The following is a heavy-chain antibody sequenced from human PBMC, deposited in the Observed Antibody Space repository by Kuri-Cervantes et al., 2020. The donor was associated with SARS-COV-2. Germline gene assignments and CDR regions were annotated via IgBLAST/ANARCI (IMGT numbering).Heavy chain of an antibody. V-gene: IGHV4-59*01. Sequence: SETLSLTCTVSGGSINSYYWSWIRQPPGKGLEWIGYIYYSGSTNYNPSLKSRVTISVDTSKNQFSLRLNSVTAADTAVYFCARSQVVRHLDWSSELSYRYYMDVWGKGTTVTVSS. CDR2: IYYSGST. CDR1: GGSINSYY. D-gene: IGHD3-9*01. CDR3: ARSQVVRHLDWSSELSYRYYMDV. J-gene: IGHJ6*04.